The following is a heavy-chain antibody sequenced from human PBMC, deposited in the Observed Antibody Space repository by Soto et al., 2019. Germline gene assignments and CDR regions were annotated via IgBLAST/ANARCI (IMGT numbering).Heavy chain of an antibody. V-gene: IGHV2-5*02. Sequence: QVTLKESGPTLVKPTQTLTLTCTFSGFSLSTTAVGVGWIRQPPGRALEWLAVIYWDDDKRYSPSLKSRLTTTKDTSKNQVVLTMTNMDPVDTGTYYCAHIAYAWVLGGFDYWGQGTLVTVSS. CDR2: IYWDDDK. J-gene: IGHJ4*02. CDR1: GFSLSTTAVG. D-gene: IGHD3-16*01. CDR3: AHIAYAWVLGGFDY.